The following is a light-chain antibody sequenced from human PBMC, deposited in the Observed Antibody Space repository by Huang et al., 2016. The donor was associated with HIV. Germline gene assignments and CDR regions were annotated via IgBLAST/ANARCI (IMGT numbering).Light chain of an antibody. J-gene: IGKJ4*01. Sequence: DIVMTQSPDSLAVSLGERATINCRSSQSLFFSSNKRNYLAWYQKKPGQPPKLVMSWASARESGVPDRFSGSGSGTHFTRTINNLQAEDVAVYYCQQYYHNPLTFGGGTKVEI. V-gene: IGKV4-1*01. CDR1: QSLFFSSNKRNY. CDR3: QQYYHNPLT. CDR2: WAS.